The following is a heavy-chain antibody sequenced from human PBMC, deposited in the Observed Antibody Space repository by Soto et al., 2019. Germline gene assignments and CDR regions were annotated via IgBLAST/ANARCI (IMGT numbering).Heavy chain of an antibody. V-gene: IGHV4-59*08. CDR3: ARKWGWYFDL. CDR2: IYYSGST. Sequence: QVQLQESGPGLVKPSETLSLTCTDSGGSISSYYWSWIRQPPGKGLEWIGYIYYSGSTNYNPSLKSRVTISVDTSKNQFSLKLSSVTAADTAVYYCARKWGWYFDLWGRGTLVTVSS. J-gene: IGHJ2*01. D-gene: IGHD1-26*01. CDR1: GGSISSYY.